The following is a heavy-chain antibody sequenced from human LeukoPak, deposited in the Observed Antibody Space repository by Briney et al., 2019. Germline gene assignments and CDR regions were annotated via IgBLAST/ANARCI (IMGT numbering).Heavy chain of an antibody. Sequence: PSQTLSLTCTVSGGSISSGSYYWSWIRQPAGKGLEWIGRIYTSGSTNYNPSLKGRVTISVDTSKNQFSLKLSSVTAADTAVYYCAKSRWDYYGSGSYYNLWGQGTLVTVSS. D-gene: IGHD3-10*01. CDR1: GGSISSGSYY. J-gene: IGHJ4*02. CDR2: IYTSGST. CDR3: AKSRWDYYGSGSYYNL. V-gene: IGHV4-61*02.